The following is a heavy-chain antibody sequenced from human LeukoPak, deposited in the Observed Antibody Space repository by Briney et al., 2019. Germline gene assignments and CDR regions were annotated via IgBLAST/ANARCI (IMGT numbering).Heavy chain of an antibody. V-gene: IGHV4-4*07. J-gene: IGHJ5*02. D-gene: IGHD3-10*01. CDR1: GDSISRYY. CDR3: ARDSGTTGEVKFDP. CDR2: IYNGGII. Sequence: PSETLSLTCTVSGDSISRYYWSWIREPAGKGLEWVGRIYNGGIITYNPSLKTRVTMSIDTSNNQFSLRLRFVTAADTAVYYCARDSGTTGEVKFDPWGQGTLVTVSS.